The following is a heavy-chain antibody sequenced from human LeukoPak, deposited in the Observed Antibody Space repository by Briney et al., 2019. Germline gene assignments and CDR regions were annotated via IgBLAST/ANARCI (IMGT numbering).Heavy chain of an antibody. CDR2: IYYSGST. V-gene: IGHV4-38-2*02. J-gene: IGHJ4*02. D-gene: IGHD2-2*01. Sequence: SETLSLTCAVSGYSISSGYYWGWIRQPPGKGLEWIGYIYYSGSTYYNPSLKSRVTISVDTSKNQFSLKLSSVTAADTAVYYCVRDHQLLSEYYFDYWGQGTLVTVSS. CDR1: GYSISSGYY. CDR3: VRDHQLLSEYYFDY.